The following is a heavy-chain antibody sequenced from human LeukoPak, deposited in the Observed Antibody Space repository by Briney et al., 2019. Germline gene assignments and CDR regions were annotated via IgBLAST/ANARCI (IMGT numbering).Heavy chain of an antibody. V-gene: IGHV3-7*01. CDR3: ARDAAVQQLGYYYYYMDV. J-gene: IGHJ6*03. CDR2: IKQDGSEK. D-gene: IGHD6-13*01. Sequence: PGGSLRLSCAASGFTFSNYWMSWVRQAPGKGLEWVANIKQDGSEKYYVDSVKGRFTISRDNAKNSLYLQMNSLSAEDTAVYYCARDAAVQQLGYYYYYMDVWGKGTTVTVSS. CDR1: GFTFSNYW.